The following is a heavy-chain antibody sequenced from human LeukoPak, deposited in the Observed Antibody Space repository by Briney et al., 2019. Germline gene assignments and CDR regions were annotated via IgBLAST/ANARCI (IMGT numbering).Heavy chain of an antibody. CDR3: AKAYSSSWYAGNWFDP. CDR2: ISGSGGST. Sequence: GPLRLSCAASGFTFSSYAMSWVRQAPGKGLEWVSAISGSGGSTYYADSVKGRFTISRDNSKNTLYLQMNSLRAEDTAVYYCAKAYSSSWYAGNWFDPWGQGTLVTVSS. J-gene: IGHJ5*02. V-gene: IGHV3-23*01. D-gene: IGHD6-13*01. CDR1: GFTFSSYA.